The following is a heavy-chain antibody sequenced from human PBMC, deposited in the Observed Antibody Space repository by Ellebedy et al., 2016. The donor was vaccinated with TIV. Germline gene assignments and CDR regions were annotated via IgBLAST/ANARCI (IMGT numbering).Heavy chain of an antibody. Sequence: SGPTLVKPTQTLTVTCNFSGFSLSTVGMRISWIRQAPGKALEWLARIDRDGTTKYHSSPKTRLTISKDTSVNQVVLRMTNMDPVDTATYFCARGYSGNYYGADYWGQGILVTVSS. D-gene: IGHD1-26*01. V-gene: IGHV2-70*04. CDR3: ARGYSGNYYGADY. CDR2: IDRDGTT. J-gene: IGHJ4*02. CDR1: GFSLSTVGMR.